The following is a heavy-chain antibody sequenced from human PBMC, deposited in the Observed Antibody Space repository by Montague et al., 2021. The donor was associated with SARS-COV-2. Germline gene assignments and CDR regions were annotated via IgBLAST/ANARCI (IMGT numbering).Heavy chain of an antibody. CDR2: IYYSWST. CDR1: GGSISSYY. CDR3: ARGGERSLLERPLDY. J-gene: IGHJ3*01. V-gene: IGHV4-59*01. D-gene: IGHD3-16*01. Sequence: SETLSLTCTVSGGSISSYYWSWIRQPPGKGLEWIWCIYYSWSTNYNPSLKSRVTISVDTSKNQFSLKLSSVTAADTAVDYYARGGERSLLERPLDYWGQGTMVTVSS.